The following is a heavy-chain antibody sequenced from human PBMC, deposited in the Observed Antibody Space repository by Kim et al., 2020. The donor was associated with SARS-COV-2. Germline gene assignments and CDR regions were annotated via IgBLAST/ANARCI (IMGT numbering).Heavy chain of an antibody. CDR2: ISGSGGST. D-gene: IGHD2-2*01. J-gene: IGHJ6*02. Sequence: GGSLRLSCAASGFTFSSYAMSWVRQAPGKGLEWVSAISGSGGSTYYADSVKGRFTISRDNSKNTLYLQMNSLRAEDTAVYYCAIRSTRYYYYGMDVWGQGTTVTVSS. CDR1: GFTFSSYA. V-gene: IGHV3-23*01. CDR3: AIRSTRYYYYGMDV.